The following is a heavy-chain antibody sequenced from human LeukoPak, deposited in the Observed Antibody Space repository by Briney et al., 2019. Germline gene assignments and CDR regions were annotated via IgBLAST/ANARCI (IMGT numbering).Heavy chain of an antibody. CDR2: ISAYNGNT. J-gene: IGHJ5*02. CDR3: ARDVGGRETTWPLGYNWFDP. V-gene: IGHV1-18*04. D-gene: IGHD1-26*01. Sequence: GASVKVSCKASGYTLTSYGISWVRQAPGQGLEWMGWISAYNGNTNYAQKLQGRVTMTTDTSTSTAYMELRSLRSDDTAVYYCARDVGGRETTWPLGYNWFDPWGQGTLVTVSS. CDR1: GYTLTSYG.